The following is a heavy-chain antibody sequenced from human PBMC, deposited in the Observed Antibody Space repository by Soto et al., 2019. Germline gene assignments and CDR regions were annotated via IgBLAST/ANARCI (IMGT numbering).Heavy chain of an antibody. CDR2: IIPLFGTT. J-gene: IGHJ6*02. Sequence: QVQVVQSGVEVRRPGSSVKVSCKASGGTFKNCVISWVRQAPGQGLEWMGGIIPLFGTTDFAQRFQGRLTITTDESTTTAYMELSRLSSEDTATYYCVAELGFGKLSVVWGQGTTVIVSS. CDR3: VAELGFGKLSVV. V-gene: IGHV1-69*01. D-gene: IGHD3-10*01. CDR1: GGTFKNCV.